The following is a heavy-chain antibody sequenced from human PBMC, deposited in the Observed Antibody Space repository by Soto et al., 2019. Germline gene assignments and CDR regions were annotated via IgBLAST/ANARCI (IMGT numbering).Heavy chain of an antibody. CDR3: ARPRASGYSYAYGGGAFDI. CDR1: GFTFSSYG. CDR2: IWYDGSNK. V-gene: IGHV3-33*01. J-gene: IGHJ3*02. D-gene: IGHD5-18*01. Sequence: VGSLRLSCAASGFTFSSYGMHWVRQAPGKGLEWVAVIWYDGSNKYYADSVKGRFTISRDNSKNTLYLQMNSLRAEDTAVYYCARPRASGYSYAYGGGAFDIWGQGTMLTVSS.